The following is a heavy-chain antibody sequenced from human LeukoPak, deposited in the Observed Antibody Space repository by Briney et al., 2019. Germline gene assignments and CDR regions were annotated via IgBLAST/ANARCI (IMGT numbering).Heavy chain of an antibody. CDR3: ARDTGGSSDAFDI. Sequence: SETLSLTCNVSGGSISGYHWSWIRQPPGKGLEWLGYIYYSGSSNYNPSLKSRVTISADTSKNQFSLKLSSVTAADTAVYYCARDTGGSSDAFDIWGQGTMVTVSS. D-gene: IGHD2-15*01. CDR1: GGSISGYH. J-gene: IGHJ3*02. V-gene: IGHV4-59*01. CDR2: IYYSGSS.